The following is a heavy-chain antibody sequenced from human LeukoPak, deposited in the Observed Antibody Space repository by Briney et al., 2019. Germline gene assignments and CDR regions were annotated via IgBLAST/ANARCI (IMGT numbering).Heavy chain of an antibody. Sequence: SETLSLTCTVSGGLISSGSYYWSWIRQPAGKGLEWIGRMYTSGSTNYNPSLKSRVTISADTSKNLFSLKLSSVTAADTAVYYCARAGPGYSYGYTPFSFDSWGQGTLVTVSS. V-gene: IGHV4-61*02. D-gene: IGHD5-18*01. CDR1: GGLISSGSYY. CDR2: MYTSGST. J-gene: IGHJ4*02. CDR3: ARAGPGYSYGYTPFSFDS.